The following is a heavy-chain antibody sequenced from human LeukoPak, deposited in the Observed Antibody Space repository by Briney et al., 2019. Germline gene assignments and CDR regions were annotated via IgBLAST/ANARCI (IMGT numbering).Heavy chain of an antibody. CDR3: AKDGPLPYTSTSFGRHCLEY. D-gene: IGHD6-13*01. CDR2: ISHDGSSQ. Sequence: GGSLRLSCAASGFTFSDYGMHWARLAPGKRLEWVAHISHDGSSQNYADSVQGRFTISRDNSKNTVDLQMNSLRAEDTAVYYCAKDGPLPYTSTSFGRHCLEYWGQGTLVTVSS. CDR1: GFTFSDYG. V-gene: IGHV3-30*18. J-gene: IGHJ4*02.